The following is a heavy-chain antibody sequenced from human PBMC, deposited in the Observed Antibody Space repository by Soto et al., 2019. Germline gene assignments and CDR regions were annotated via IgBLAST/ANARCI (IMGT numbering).Heavy chain of an antibody. V-gene: IGHV3-23*01. Sequence: GGSLRLSCAASGFTFSNYAMNWVRQAPGKGLEWVSAISGSGGSTYYADSVKGRFTISRDNSKNTLYLQMNSLRAEDTAVYYCAKHTVVVVAAGDAFDIWGQGTVVTVSS. CDR2: ISGSGGST. J-gene: IGHJ3*02. CDR1: GFTFSNYA. D-gene: IGHD2-15*01. CDR3: AKHTVVVVAAGDAFDI.